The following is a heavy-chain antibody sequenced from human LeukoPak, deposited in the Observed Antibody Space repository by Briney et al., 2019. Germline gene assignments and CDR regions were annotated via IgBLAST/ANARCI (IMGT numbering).Heavy chain of an antibody. D-gene: IGHD4-23*01. Sequence: GGSLRLSCAASGFTFSNYNMNWVRQAPGKGLEWVSSITSSSRYIYYADSVKGRFTISRDNAKNSLYLQMNSLRAEDTALYYCARGYGGDSYYFDSWGRGTLVTVSS. V-gene: IGHV3-21*01. CDR1: GFTFSNYN. CDR2: ITSSSRYI. J-gene: IGHJ4*02. CDR3: ARGYGGDSYYFDS.